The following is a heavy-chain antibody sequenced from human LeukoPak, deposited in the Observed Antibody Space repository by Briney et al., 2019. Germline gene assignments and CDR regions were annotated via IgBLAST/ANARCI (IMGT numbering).Heavy chain of an antibody. CDR3: ARDYPPGLTFNYYYGMDV. CDR1: GFTFSSYS. V-gene: IGHV3-21*01. D-gene: IGHD3-9*01. CDR2: ISSSSSYI. Sequence: KPGGSLRLSCAASGFTFSSYSMNWVRQAPGKGLEWVSSISSSSSYIYYADSVKGRFTISRDNAKNPLYLQMNSLRAEDTAVYYCARDYPPGLTFNYYYGMDVWGKGTTVTVSS. J-gene: IGHJ6*04.